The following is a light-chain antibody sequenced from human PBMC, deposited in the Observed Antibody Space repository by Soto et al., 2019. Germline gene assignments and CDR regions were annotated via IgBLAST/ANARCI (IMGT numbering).Light chain of an antibody. CDR2: DVS. CDR3: QQYNNWPLT. CDR1: QSVSSD. Sequence: EIVMTQSPATLSVSPGERATLSCRASQSVSSDLAWYQQKPGQAPRLLVYDVSSRATGIPARFSGSGSETEFTLTISSLQSEDFAVYYCQQYNNWPLTFGGGNKVEIK. V-gene: IGKV3-15*01. J-gene: IGKJ4*01.